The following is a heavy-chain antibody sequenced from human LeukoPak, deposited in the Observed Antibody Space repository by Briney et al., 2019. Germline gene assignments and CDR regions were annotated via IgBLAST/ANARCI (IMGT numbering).Heavy chain of an antibody. D-gene: IGHD4-17*01. CDR3: ARVSDYGDYFDY. CDR1: GGSIGRYY. Sequence: SETLSLTCTISGGSIGRYYWSWIRQSPGWGLEWIGYIYYSGSTNYNPSLKSRVTISVDTSKNQFSLKLSSVTAADTAVYYCARVSDYGDYFDYWGQGTLVTVSS. V-gene: IGHV4-59*01. CDR2: IYYSGST. J-gene: IGHJ4*02.